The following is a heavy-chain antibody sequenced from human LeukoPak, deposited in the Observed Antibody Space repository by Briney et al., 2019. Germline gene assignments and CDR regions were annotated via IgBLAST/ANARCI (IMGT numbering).Heavy chain of an antibody. CDR1: GYTFTGYY. D-gene: IGHD1-14*01. CDR2: INPNSGGT. J-gene: IGHJ2*01. V-gene: IGHV1-2*02. CDR3: VRPLTTSGWYFDL. Sequence: GASVKVSCKASGYTFTGYYIHWVRQAPGQGLEWMGWINPNSGGTNNAQKFQDRVTMTRDTSISTAYMELSRLKSDDTAVYYCVRPLTTSGWYFDLWGRGTLVTVSS.